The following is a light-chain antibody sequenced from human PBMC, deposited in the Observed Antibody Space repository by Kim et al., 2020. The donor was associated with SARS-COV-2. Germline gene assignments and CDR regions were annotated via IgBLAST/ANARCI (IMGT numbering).Light chain of an antibody. CDR2: GKN. Sequence: VALGQTVRITCQGDSLRRYYATWYQQKPGQAPIHVIYGKNNRPSGIPDRFSGSSSGNTASLTITGTQAGDEADYYCNSRDSNDNVVFGGGTQLSVL. CDR1: SLRRYY. CDR3: NSRDSNDNVV. J-gene: IGLJ2*01. V-gene: IGLV3-19*01.